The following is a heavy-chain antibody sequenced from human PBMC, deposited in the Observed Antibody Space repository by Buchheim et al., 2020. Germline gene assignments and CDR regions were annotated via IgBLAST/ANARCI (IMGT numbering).Heavy chain of an antibody. CDR3: TRDGGNGRLFDY. D-gene: IGHD2-15*01. CDR2: ITGDGSDI. Sequence: EVQLVESGGGLVQPGGSLRLSCAASGFTFSNYRVHWVRQVPGKGLVWVSRITGDGSDIVYADSVKGRFTISSDNAKNTLYLQRDSLRAEDTAVYYCTRDGGNGRLFDYWGQGTL. J-gene: IGHJ4*02. CDR1: GFTFSNYR. V-gene: IGHV3-74*01.